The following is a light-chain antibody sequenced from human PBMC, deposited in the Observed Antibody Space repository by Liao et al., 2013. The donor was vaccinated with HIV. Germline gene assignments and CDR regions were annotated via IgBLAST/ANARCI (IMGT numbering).Light chain of an antibody. Sequence: SYELTQPPSVSVAPGKTARITCGGNIGSQSVHWYQRRPGQAPVLVIYKDSERPSGITERFSGSNSGNTATLTISGTQAMDEADYYCQAWDSSTAAWVFGGGTKLTVL. CDR3: QAWDSSTAAWV. J-gene: IGLJ3*02. CDR1: IGSQS. V-gene: IGLV3-21*01. CDR2: KDS.